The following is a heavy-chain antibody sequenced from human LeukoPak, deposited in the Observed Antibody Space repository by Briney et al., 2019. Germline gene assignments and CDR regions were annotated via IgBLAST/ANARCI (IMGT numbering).Heavy chain of an antibody. V-gene: IGHV3-66*04. CDR1: GFTVSSNY. CDR3: TTLFRGQLPLN. Sequence: GGSLRLSCAASGFTVSSNYMSWVRQAPGKGLEWVSVIYSGGSTYYADSVKGRFTISRDDSKNTLYLQMNSLKTEDTAVYYCTTLFRGQLPLNWGQGTLVTVSS. CDR2: IYSGGST. D-gene: IGHD2-2*01. J-gene: IGHJ4*02.